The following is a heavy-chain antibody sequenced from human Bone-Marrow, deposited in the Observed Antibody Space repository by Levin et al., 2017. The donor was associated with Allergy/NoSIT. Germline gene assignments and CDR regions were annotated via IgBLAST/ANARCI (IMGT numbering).Heavy chain of an antibody. V-gene: IGHV3-7*01. D-gene: IGHD6-13*01. CDR1: GFSFSNSW. CDR3: ARHGSWNFDY. J-gene: IGHJ4*02. Sequence: SGGSLRLSCAASGFSFSNSWMGWVRQAPGKGLEWVANIYLDGSTKYYVDSVKGRFTVSRDNAKNSLYLQINSLRAEDTAVYYCARHGSWNFDYWGQGTLVTVSS. CDR2: IYLDGSTK.